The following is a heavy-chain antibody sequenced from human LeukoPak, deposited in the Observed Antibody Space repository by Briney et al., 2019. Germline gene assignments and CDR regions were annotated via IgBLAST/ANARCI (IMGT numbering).Heavy chain of an antibody. CDR2: INPSGGST. V-gene: IGHV1-46*01. J-gene: IGHJ6*02. D-gene: IGHD6-6*01. CDR3: ALAARYYYYGMDV. CDR1: GYTFTNYY. Sequence: GASVKVSCKASGYTFTNYYMHWVRQAPGQGLEWMGIINPSGGSTSYAQKFQGRLTMTRDTSTSTVYMELGSLRSEDTAVYYCALAARYYYYGMDVWGQGTTVTVSS.